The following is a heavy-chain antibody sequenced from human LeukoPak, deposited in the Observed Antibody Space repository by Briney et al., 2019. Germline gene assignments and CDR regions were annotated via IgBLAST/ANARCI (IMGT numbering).Heavy chain of an antibody. CDR1: GYSISSGYY. CDR3: ASLYYYGSGSYPAGY. J-gene: IGHJ4*02. D-gene: IGHD3-10*01. Sequence: PSETLSLTCTVSGYSISSGYYWGWIRQPPGKGLEWIGSIYHSGSTYYNPSLKSRVTISVDTSKNQFSLKLSSVTAADTAVYYCASLYYYGSGSYPAGYWGQGTLVTVSS. V-gene: IGHV4-38-2*02. CDR2: IYHSGST.